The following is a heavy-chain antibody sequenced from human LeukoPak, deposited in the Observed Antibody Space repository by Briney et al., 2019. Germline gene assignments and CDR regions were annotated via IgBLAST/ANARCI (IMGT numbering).Heavy chain of an antibody. V-gene: IGHV3-30*04. CDR3: AREREYYYDSSGYYYPYY. D-gene: IGHD3-22*01. J-gene: IGHJ4*02. CDR1: GFTFSSYA. Sequence: GGSLRLSCAASGFTFSSYAMHWVRQAPGKGLEWVAVISYDGSNKYYADSVKGRFTISRDNYKNTLYLQMNSLRAEDTAVYYCAREREYYYDSSGYYYPYYWGQGTLVTVSS. CDR2: ISYDGSNK.